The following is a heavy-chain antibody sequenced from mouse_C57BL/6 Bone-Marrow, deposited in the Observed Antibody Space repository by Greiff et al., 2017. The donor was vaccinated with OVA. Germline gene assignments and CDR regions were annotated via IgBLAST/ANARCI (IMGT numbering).Heavy chain of an antibody. V-gene: IGHV14-4*01. J-gene: IGHJ4*01. D-gene: IGHD1-1*01. CDR1: GFNIKDDY. CDR2: IDPENGDT. Sequence: EVQLVESGAELVRPGASVKLSCTASGFNIKDDYMHWVKQRPEQGLEWIGWIDPENGDTEYASKFQGKATITADTSSNTAYLQLSSLTSEDTAIYYGTNGYGSSYAMDYWGQGTSVTVSS. CDR3: TNGYGSSYAMDY.